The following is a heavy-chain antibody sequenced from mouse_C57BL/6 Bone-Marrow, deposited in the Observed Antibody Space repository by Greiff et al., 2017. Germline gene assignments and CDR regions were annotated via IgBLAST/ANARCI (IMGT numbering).Heavy chain of an antibody. V-gene: IGHV1-22*01. Sequence: EVQLQQSGPELVKPGASVKMSCKASGYTFTDYNMHWVKQSHGKSLEWIGYINPNNGGTSYNQKFKGKATLTVNKSSSTAYMELRRLTSGDSAVYFCARPLSSGYFGVWGTGTTVTVPS. J-gene: IGHJ1*03. CDR2: INPNNGGT. CDR1: GYTFTDYN. CDR3: ARPLSSGYFGV. D-gene: IGHD1-1*01.